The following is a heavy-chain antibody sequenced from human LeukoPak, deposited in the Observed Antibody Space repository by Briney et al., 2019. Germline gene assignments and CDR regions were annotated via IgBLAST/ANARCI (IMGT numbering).Heavy chain of an antibody. Sequence: PGGSLRLSCAASGFTFSSYWMSWVRQAPGKGLEWVANIKQDGSEKYYVDSVKGRFTISRDNAKNSLYLQMNSLRAEDTAVYYCARYWAVAGIGGGFDYWGQGTLVTVSS. D-gene: IGHD6-19*01. CDR3: ARYWAVAGIGGGFDY. CDR1: GFTFSSYW. J-gene: IGHJ4*02. V-gene: IGHV3-7*01. CDR2: IKQDGSEK.